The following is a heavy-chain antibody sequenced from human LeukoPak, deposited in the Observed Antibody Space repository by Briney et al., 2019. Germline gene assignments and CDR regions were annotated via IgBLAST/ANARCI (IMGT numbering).Heavy chain of an antibody. CDR2: FDPKEGER. CDR3: TTREIVVEPAQTSMVRGVLWRSDF. J-gene: IGHJ4*01. Sequence: ASVKVSCKVSGDTLTELSMHWVRQAPGKGLEWMGGFDPKEGERVYAQNFQGRFTMSEDTSSGTAYMELNSLRSEDTAVYYCTTREIVVEPAQTSMVRGVLWRSDFWGHGTLVTVSS. CDR1: GDTLTELS. V-gene: IGHV1-24*01. D-gene: IGHD3-10*01.